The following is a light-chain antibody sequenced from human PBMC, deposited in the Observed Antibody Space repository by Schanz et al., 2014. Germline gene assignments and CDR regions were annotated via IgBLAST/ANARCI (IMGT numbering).Light chain of an antibody. Sequence: EIVMTQSPATLSVSPGERATLSCRASQSVSSNLAWYQQKPGQAPRLLIYSASSRATGIPDRFSGSGSGTDFTLTISRLEPADFAVYYCQQYNNWPQAFGQGTKVEIK. CDR1: QSVSSN. J-gene: IGKJ1*01. V-gene: IGKV3D-15*01. CDR3: QQYNNWPQA. CDR2: SAS.